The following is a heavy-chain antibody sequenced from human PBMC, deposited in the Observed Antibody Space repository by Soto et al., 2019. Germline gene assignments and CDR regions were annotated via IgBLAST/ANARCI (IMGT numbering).Heavy chain of an antibody. CDR2: INSDGSST. D-gene: IGHD1-26*01. CDR1: GFTFSSYW. V-gene: IGHV3-74*01. Sequence: EVQLVESGGGLVQPGGSLRLSCAASGFTFSSYWMHWVRQAPGKGLVWVSRINSDGSSTSYADSVKGRFTISRDNAKNSLYLQMNSLRAEDTAFYYCAKDIGVGGADIFDFRGRGTLVTVSS. J-gene: IGHJ4*02. CDR3: AKDIGVGGADIFDF.